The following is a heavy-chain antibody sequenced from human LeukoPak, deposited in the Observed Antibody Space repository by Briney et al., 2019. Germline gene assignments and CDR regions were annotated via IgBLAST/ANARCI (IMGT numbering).Heavy chain of an antibody. CDR3: ARGGIQLWSLDY. D-gene: IGHD5-18*01. Sequence: SQTLSLTCTVSGDSISSGDYYWSWIRQPAGKGLEWIGRISSSGSTNYNPSLKSRVTISVDTSKNQFSLKLSSVTAADTAVYYCARGGIQLWSLDYWGQGTLVTVSS. V-gene: IGHV4-61*02. J-gene: IGHJ4*02. CDR2: ISSSGST. CDR1: GDSISSGDYY.